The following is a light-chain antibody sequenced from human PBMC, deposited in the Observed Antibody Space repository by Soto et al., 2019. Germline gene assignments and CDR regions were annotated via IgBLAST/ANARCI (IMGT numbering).Light chain of an antibody. CDR3: QQYNSYST. Sequence: DIQLTQATSFLSASAGDRVSITCRASQAISSYLAWYQQKPGRAPKLLIYDASSLESGVPSRLSGSGSGTEFTLTISSLQPDDFAAYYCQQYNSYSTFGQGTKVDI. J-gene: IGKJ1*01. CDR1: QAISSY. V-gene: IGKV1-9*01. CDR2: DAS.